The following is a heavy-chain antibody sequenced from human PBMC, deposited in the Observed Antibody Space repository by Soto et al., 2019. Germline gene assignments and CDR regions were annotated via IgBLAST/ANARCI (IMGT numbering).Heavy chain of an antibody. CDR1: GFTFSSFW. Sequence: EVQLVESGGGLVQPGGSLRLSCAVSGFTFSSFWMHWVRQAPGEGLVWVSRINTDGSSTSYADSVKGRFTISRDNAKNTLYLQMNSLRFEDTAMYYCAKSGVYTFGLSYWGQGTLVTVSS. J-gene: IGHJ4*02. D-gene: IGHD5-18*01. V-gene: IGHV3-74*01. CDR3: AKSGVYTFGLSY. CDR2: INTDGSST.